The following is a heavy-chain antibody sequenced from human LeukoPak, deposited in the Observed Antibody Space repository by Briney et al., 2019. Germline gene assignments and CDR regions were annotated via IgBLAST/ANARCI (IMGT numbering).Heavy chain of an antibody. V-gene: IGHV3-30-3*01. CDR3: ASLPSPYDSSGYYRNYYYYYGMDV. CDR1: GFTFSSYA. CDR2: ISYDGSNK. D-gene: IGHD3-22*01. J-gene: IGHJ6*02. Sequence: AGGSLRLSCAASGFTFSSYAMHWVRQAPGKGLEWVAVISYDGSNKYYADSMKGRFTISRDNSKNTLYLQMNSLRAEDTAVYYCASLPSPYDSSGYYRNYYYYYGMDVWGQGTTVTVSS.